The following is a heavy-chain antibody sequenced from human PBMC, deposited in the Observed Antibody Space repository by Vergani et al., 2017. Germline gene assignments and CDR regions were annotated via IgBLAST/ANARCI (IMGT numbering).Heavy chain of an antibody. V-gene: IGHV4-34*01. D-gene: IGHD1-26*01. CDR1: GGSFSGYY. CDR2: INHSGST. J-gene: IGHJ4*02. Sequence: QVQLQQWGAGLLKPSETLSLTCAVYGGSFSGYYWSWIRQPPGKGLEWIGEINHSGSTNYNPSLKSRVTISVDTSKNQFSLKLSSVTAADTAVYYCASSHTGIVGAPFDYWGQGTLVTVSS. CDR3: ASSHTGIVGAPFDY.